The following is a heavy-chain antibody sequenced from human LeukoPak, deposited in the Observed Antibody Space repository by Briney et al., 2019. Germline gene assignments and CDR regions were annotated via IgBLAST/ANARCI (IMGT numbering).Heavy chain of an antibody. CDR1: GGTFSSYA. CDR2: IIPIFGTA. V-gene: IGHV1-69*05. D-gene: IGHD5-18*01. CDR3: ARCRDNSFYYYMDV. J-gene: IGHJ6*03. Sequence: SVKVCCKASGGTFSSYAISWVRQAPGQGLEWMGGIIPIFGTANYAQKLQGRVTMTTDTSTSTAYMELRSLRSDDTAVYYCARCRDNSFYYYMDVWGKGTTVTVSS.